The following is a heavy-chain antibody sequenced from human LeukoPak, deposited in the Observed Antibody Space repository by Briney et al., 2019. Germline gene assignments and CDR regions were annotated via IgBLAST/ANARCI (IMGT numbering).Heavy chain of an antibody. V-gene: IGHV4-59*08. CDR1: GGSISSYY. Sequence: PSETLSLTCTVSGGSISSYYWSWIRQPPGKGLEWIGYIYYSGSTNYNPSLKSRVTISVDTSKNQFSLKLSSVTAADTAVYYCARKPYYDFWSGYYWAWWYFDLWGRGTLVTVSS. J-gene: IGHJ2*01. CDR3: ARKPYYDFWSGYYWAWWYFDL. D-gene: IGHD3-3*01. CDR2: IYYSGST.